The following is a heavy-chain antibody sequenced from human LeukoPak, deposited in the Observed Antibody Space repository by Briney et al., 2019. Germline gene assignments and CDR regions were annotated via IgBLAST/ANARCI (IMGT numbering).Heavy chain of an antibody. V-gene: IGHV4-61*02. CDR3: ARETLVPAAPTAREDNWFDP. Sequence: SETLSLTCTVSGGSIGSGTYYWNWIRQPAGKGLEWIGRVGRMYNRESTNYNPSLKSPVTISLDTSKNQFSLKLSSVTAADTAVYYCARETLVPAAPTAREDNWFDPWGQGTLVTVSS. CDR1: GGSIGSGTYY. J-gene: IGHJ5*02. CDR2: VGRMYNREST. D-gene: IGHD2-2*01.